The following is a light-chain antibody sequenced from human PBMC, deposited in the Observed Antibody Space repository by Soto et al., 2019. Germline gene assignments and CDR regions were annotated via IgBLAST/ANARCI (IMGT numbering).Light chain of an antibody. CDR1: QSLSSNY. Sequence: EIVLTQSPGTLSWSPGAIATLSCRASQSLSSNYLAWYQQRPGQSPRLLGYGASSRATGIPYRFSGSGFWTEFTLPISSLQSEDFAVYYCKQANDWRPTFGQGPRV. V-gene: IGKV3-20*01. CDR2: GAS. J-gene: IGKJ1*01. CDR3: KQANDWRPT.